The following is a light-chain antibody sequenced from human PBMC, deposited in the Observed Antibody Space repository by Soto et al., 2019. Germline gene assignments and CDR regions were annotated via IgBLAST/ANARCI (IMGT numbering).Light chain of an antibody. V-gene: IGKV1-5*01. Sequence: DIQMTQSPSTLSAYVGDIVTITCRASQSISSWLAWYQQKPGKAPKLLIYDASSLESGVPSRFSGSGSGTEFTLTISSLQPDDFSTYYCQQYNSYAWTFGQGTKVEIK. CDR3: QQYNSYAWT. CDR1: QSISSW. J-gene: IGKJ1*01. CDR2: DAS.